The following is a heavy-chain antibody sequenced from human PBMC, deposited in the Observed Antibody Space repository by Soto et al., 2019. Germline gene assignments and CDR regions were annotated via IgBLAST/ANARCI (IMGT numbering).Heavy chain of an antibody. CDR2: IYYNDDR. CDR3: AHSDGGYEIIYFDF. D-gene: IGHD5-12*01. V-gene: IGHV2-5*01. J-gene: IGHJ4*02. Sequence: SGPTLVNPTQPLTLTCTFSGFSFTTAGVAVGWIRQTPGGALEWLTLIYYNDDRRFSPSLKTRLTITGDTSKNQVVLSLTNVDPGDTATYFCAHSDGGYEIIYFDFWGQGIPVTVSS. CDR1: GFSFTTAGVA.